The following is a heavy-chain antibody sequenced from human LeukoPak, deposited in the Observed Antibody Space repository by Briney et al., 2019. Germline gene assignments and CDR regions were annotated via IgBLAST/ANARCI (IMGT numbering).Heavy chain of an antibody. Sequence: GASVKLSCKASGYPFTSYGFSWVRQAPGQGLEWMGRISTYNDNTHYAQKLQGRVTMTTDTSTSTAYMELRSLRSDDTAVYYCARDGDYGDYFDYCGQGTLVTVSS. CDR1: GYPFTSYG. CDR3: ARDGDYGDYFDY. D-gene: IGHD4-17*01. CDR2: ISTYNDNT. V-gene: IGHV1-18*04. J-gene: IGHJ4*02.